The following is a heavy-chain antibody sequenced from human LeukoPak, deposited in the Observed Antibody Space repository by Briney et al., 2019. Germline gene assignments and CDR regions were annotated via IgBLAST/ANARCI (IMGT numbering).Heavy chain of an antibody. V-gene: IGHV4-59*01. Sequence: SETLSLTCTVSGGSISSYYWSWIRQPPGKGLEWIGYIYYSGSTNYNPSLKSRVTISVDTSKNQFSLKLSSVTAADTAVYYCARLDGVKPDAFDIWGQGTMVTVSS. CDR2: IYYSGST. J-gene: IGHJ3*02. CDR3: ARLDGVKPDAFDI. CDR1: GGSISSYY. D-gene: IGHD3/OR15-3a*01.